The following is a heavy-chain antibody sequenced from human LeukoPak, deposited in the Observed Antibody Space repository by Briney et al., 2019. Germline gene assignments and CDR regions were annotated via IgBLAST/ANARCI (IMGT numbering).Heavy chain of an antibody. CDR3: AKGDTTCELPHDD. D-gene: IGHD1-26*01. Sequence: ASVRVSCKASGYTFPNFGITWVRHAPGQGLEWMGWISPNSGNTKSAQKFQGRVTMTTDTSTSTAYMELRSLRSDDTAVYYCAKGDTTCELPHDDWGQGTLVTVSS. CDR1: GYTFPNFG. V-gene: IGHV1-18*01. CDR2: ISPNSGNT. J-gene: IGHJ4*02.